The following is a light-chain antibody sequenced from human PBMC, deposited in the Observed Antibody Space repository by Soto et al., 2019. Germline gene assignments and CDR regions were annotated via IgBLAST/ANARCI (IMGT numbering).Light chain of an antibody. CDR1: QSLSDN. CDR2: RAY. Sequence: EIVMTQSPATLARSPGETVTLSCRASQSLSDNLAWYQQKPGQAPRLLIFRAYTSATGVPASFSGRGSGTEFTLTISGLQSEDFAVYHCQQYSKWPPWTFGPGTKVEI. J-gene: IGKJ1*01. CDR3: QQYSKWPPWT. V-gene: IGKV3-15*01.